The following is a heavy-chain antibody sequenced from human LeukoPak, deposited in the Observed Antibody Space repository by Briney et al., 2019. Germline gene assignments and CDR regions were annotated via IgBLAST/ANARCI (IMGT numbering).Heavy chain of an antibody. Sequence: GGSLRLSCAASGFTFTTYAMSWVRQAPGKGLGWLSTISNTGDNTYFADSVKGRFTISRDNSKNLVYLHMNSLRAEDTAVYYCAKSHSVAQRGYFDYWGQGTLVTVSS. CDR2: ISNTGDNT. V-gene: IGHV3-23*01. J-gene: IGHJ4*02. D-gene: IGHD2-15*01. CDR1: GFTFTTYA. CDR3: AKSHSVAQRGYFDY.